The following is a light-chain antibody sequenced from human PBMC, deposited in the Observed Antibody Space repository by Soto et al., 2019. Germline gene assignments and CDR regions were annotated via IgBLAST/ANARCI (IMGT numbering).Light chain of an antibody. CDR3: QQYNSYPPT. V-gene: IGKV1-5*01. Sequence: DIPITQFPSALSASVGDRVTVACRASQSISSWLAWYQQKPGKAPKLLIYDASSLESGVPSRFSGSGSGTEFTLTISSLQPDDFATYYCQQYNSYPPTFGQGTRLEI. CDR2: DAS. J-gene: IGKJ5*01. CDR1: QSISSW.